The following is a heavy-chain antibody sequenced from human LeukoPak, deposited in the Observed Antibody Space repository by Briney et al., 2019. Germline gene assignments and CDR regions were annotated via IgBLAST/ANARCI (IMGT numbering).Heavy chain of an antibody. CDR3: ARDGADFWSGYPYYFDY. Sequence: SETLSLTCTVSGGSISSYYWSWIRQPAGKGLEWIGRIYTSGSTNYNPSLKSRVTMSVDTSKNQFSLKLSSVTAADTAVYYCARDGADFWSGYPYYFDYWGQGTLVTVSS. CDR1: GGSISSYY. CDR2: IYTSGST. D-gene: IGHD3-3*01. J-gene: IGHJ4*02. V-gene: IGHV4-4*07.